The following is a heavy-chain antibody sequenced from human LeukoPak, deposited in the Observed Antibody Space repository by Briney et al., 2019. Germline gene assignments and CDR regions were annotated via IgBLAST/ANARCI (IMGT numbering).Heavy chain of an antibody. D-gene: IGHD2-2*01. CDR2: ISAYNGNT. V-gene: IGHV1-18*01. J-gene: IGHJ3*02. Sequence: ASVKVSCKASGYTFTSYGISWVRQAPGQGREWMGWISAYNGNTNYTQKLQGRVTMTTDTSTSTAYMELRSLRSDDTAVYYCARSCSSTSCSDAFDIWGQGTMVTVSS. CDR3: ARSCSSTSCSDAFDI. CDR1: GYTFTSYG.